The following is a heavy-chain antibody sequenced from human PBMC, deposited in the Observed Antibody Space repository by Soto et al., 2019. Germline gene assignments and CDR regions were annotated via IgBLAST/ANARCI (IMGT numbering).Heavy chain of an antibody. V-gene: IGHV4-34*01. J-gene: IGHJ6*02. Sequence: PSETLSLTGAVYVGSFSGYYWSWIRQPPGKGLEWIGEINHSGSTNYNPSLKSRVTISVDTSKNQFSLKLSSVTAADTAVYYCARAVDSSSWTYYYYYGMDVWGQGTTVTVSS. CDR2: INHSGST. D-gene: IGHD6-13*01. CDR3: ARAVDSSSWTYYYYYGMDV. CDR1: VGSFSGYY.